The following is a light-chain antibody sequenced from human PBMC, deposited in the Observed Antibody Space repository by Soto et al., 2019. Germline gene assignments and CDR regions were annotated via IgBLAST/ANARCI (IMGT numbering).Light chain of an antibody. J-gene: IGLJ3*02. CDR3: QTWGTGIQV. V-gene: IGLV4-69*01. CDR2: LNSDGSH. CDR1: SGHSSYA. Sequence: QPVLTQSPSASASLGASVKLTCTLSSGHSSYAIAWHQQQPEKGPRYLMKLNSDGSHSKGDWIPDRFSGSSSGAERYLTISSLQSEDEADYYCQTWGTGIQVFGGGTKVTVL.